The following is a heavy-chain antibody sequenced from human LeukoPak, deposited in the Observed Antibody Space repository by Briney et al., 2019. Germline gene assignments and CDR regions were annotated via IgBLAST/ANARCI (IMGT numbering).Heavy chain of an antibody. CDR1: GFTFSSYS. Sequence: KTGGPLRLSCEASGFTFSSYSMNWVRQAPGKGLEWVSSISSSSSYIYYADSVKGRFTISRDNAKNSLYLQMNSLRAEDTAVYYCARGPAADYWGQGTLVTVSS. CDR2: ISSSSSYI. D-gene: IGHD6-13*01. V-gene: IGHV3-21*01. J-gene: IGHJ4*02. CDR3: ARGPAADY.